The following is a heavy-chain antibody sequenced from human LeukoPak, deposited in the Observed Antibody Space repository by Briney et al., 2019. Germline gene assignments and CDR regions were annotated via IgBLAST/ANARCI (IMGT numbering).Heavy chain of an antibody. J-gene: IGHJ4*02. CDR2: IYYSGST. CDR1: GGSISSSSYY. CDR3: ARSYDYQNFDY. Sequence: SETLSLTCTVSGGSISSSSYYWGWIRQPPGKGLEWIGSIYYSGSTHYNPSLKSRVTISVDTSKNQFSLKLSSVTAADTAVYYCARSYDYQNFDYWGQGTLVTVSS. V-gene: IGHV4-39*01. D-gene: IGHD5-12*01.